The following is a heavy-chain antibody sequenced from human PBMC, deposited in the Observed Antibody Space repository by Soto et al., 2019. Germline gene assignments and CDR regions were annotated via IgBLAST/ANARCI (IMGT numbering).Heavy chain of an antibody. V-gene: IGHV1-18*01. D-gene: IGHD3-10*01. Sequence: QVQLVQSGAEVKKPGASVKVSCKASGYTFTSYAISWVRQAPGQGLEWMGWISAYNGNTNYAQKLQGRGTMTTDTSTTTAYSELRRLRSDDTAVDYCARSGPPAGDWGQGTLVTVSS. J-gene: IGHJ4*02. CDR3: ARSGPPAGD. CDR1: GYTFTSYA. CDR2: ISAYNGNT.